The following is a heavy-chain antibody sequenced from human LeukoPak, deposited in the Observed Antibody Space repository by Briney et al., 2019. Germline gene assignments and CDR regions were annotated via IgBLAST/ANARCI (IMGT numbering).Heavy chain of an antibody. CDR2: IGGSGSST. CDR3: AKLPEKAVTGGFDC. CDR1: VFTYSSYA. J-gene: IGHJ4*02. V-gene: IGHV3-23*01. D-gene: IGHD6-19*01. Sequence: GGALTLSRPGCVFTYSSYAMSQVGPAPCKGLAWVSGIGGSGSSTYYADSLKGRLTIPRDNSKKTLYLQMNGLRAEDTAVYYCAKLPEKAVTGGFDCWGQGTLVTVSS.